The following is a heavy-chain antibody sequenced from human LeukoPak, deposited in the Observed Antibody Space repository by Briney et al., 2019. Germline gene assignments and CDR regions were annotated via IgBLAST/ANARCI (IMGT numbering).Heavy chain of an antibody. CDR2: IKQDGSGK. CDR1: GFTFSSYW. D-gene: IGHD4-11*01. Sequence: GGSLRLSCSASGFTFSSYWMSWVREAPGKGLEWVANIKQDGSGKYYVDSVKGRFTISKDNAKNSLYLQMNNLRSEDTGVYYCAGEDHSKYEYWGQGTLVTVSS. CDR3: AGEDHSKYEY. J-gene: IGHJ4*02. V-gene: IGHV3-7*01.